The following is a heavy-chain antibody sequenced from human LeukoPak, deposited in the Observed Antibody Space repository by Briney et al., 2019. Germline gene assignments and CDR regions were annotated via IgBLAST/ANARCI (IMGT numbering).Heavy chain of an antibody. CDR2: IYYSGST. D-gene: IGHD4-17*01. J-gene: IGHJ3*02. V-gene: IGHV4-39*07. CDR3: ARGDNDYGDAFDI. CDR1: GGSISSGDYY. Sequence: SQTLSLTCTVSGGSISSGDYYWGWIRQPPGKGLEWIGSIYYSGSTYYNPSLKSRVTISVDTSKNQFSLKLSSVTAADTAVYYCARGDNDYGDAFDIWGQGTMVTVSS.